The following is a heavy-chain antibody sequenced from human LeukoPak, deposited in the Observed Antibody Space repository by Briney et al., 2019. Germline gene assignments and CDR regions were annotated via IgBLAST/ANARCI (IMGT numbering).Heavy chain of an antibody. CDR3: ARLQYCSSISCYYPFDP. V-gene: IGHV4-34*01. Sequence: PSETLSLTCAVYGGSFSGYYWNWIRQAPGKGLEWIGEINHSGSTNYNPSLKSRVTLSVDTSKNQFSLKLASVTVADTAVYYCARLQYCSSISCYYPFDPWGQGTLVTVSS. J-gene: IGHJ5*02. D-gene: IGHD2-2*01. CDR2: INHSGST. CDR1: GGSFSGYY.